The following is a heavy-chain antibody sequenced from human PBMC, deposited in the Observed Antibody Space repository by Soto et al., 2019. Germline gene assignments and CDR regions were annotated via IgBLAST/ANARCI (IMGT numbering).Heavy chain of an antibody. Sequence: PWHTLSVTCAISGDSVSINRPAWNSIRQSPCSRLEWLGRTYYRSQWDKDYAISVKSRITINTDTSKNQFSLTLNSVTPEETDVYYCARIVGATAAYWRPGTLVTVPS. V-gene: IGHV6-1*01. D-gene: IGHD1-26*01. CDR2: TYYRSQWDK. J-gene: IGHJ1*01. CDR3: ARIVGATAAY. CDR1: GDSVSINRPA.